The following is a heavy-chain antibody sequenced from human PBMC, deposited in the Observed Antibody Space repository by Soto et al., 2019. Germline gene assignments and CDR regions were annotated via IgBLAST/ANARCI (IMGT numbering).Heavy chain of an antibody. V-gene: IGHV4-59*08. CDR1: SVSISNYK. CDR2: IDNSGGT. J-gene: IGHJ6*02. CDR3: AAGITMVRGVMNDAPNEPYYYYGMDV. D-gene: IGHD3-10*01. Sequence: PSETLSLTCTVSSVSISNYKWSWIRQTPGKGLEWIGYIDNSGGTSYNPSLKSRVTISVDTSKNQFSLKLSSVTAADTAVYYCAAGITMVRGVMNDAPNEPYYYYGMDVWGQGTTVTVPS.